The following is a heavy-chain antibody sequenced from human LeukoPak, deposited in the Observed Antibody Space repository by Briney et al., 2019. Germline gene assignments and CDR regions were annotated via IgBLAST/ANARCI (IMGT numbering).Heavy chain of an antibody. V-gene: IGHV3-48*03. Sequence: GGSLRLSCAASGFTFSSYEMNWVRQAPGKGLEWVSYISSSGSTIYYADSVKGRFTISRDNAKNSLYLQMNSLRAEDTALYYCARHIRGHDYWGQGTLVTVSS. J-gene: IGHJ4*02. CDR1: GFTFSSYE. D-gene: IGHD2-21*01. CDR2: ISSSGSTI. CDR3: ARHIRGHDY.